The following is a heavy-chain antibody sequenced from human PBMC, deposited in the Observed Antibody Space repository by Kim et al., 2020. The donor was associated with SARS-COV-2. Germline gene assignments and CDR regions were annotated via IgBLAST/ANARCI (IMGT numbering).Heavy chain of an antibody. CDR1: GYSISSTAY. J-gene: IGHJ4*01. V-gene: IGHV4-38-2*02. D-gene: IGHD5-12*01. CDR3: SSSGVRWLQLDRRFDF. Sequence: SETLSLTCTVSGYSISSTAYCGVSRAPPQGGEWCGWTICHSESSYHNPSLTSRVTISVDTSKNRFSLNLSAVTATDAAVFECSSSGVRWLQLDRRFDF. CDR2: ICHSESS.